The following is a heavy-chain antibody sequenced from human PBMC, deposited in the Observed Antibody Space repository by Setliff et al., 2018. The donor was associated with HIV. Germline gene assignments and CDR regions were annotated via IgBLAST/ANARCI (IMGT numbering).Heavy chain of an antibody. D-gene: IGHD3-22*01. J-gene: IGHJ4*02. CDR3: AKAARDYYDSSGYYIGIDY. V-gene: IGHV3-23*01. CDR1: GFTFSSYA. CDR2: ISGSAGST. Sequence: GGSLRLSCAASGFTFSSYAMSWVRQAPGKGLDWVSAISGSAGSTYYADSVKGRFTISRDNSKSTLYLQMNSLRAEDTAVYYCAKAARDYYDSSGYYIGIDYWGRGTRVTVSS.